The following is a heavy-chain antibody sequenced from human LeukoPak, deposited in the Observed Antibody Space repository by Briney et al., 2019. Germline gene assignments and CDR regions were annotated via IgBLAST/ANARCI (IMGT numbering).Heavy chain of an antibody. D-gene: IGHD3-3*01. V-gene: IGHV3-23*01. Sequence: GGSLRLSCAASGFTFSSYAMSWVRQAPGKGLEWVSAISGSGGSTYYADSVKGRFTISRDNSKSTLYLQMNSLRAEDTAVYYCAKASGTIFGVVIIYFDYWGQGTLVTVSS. CDR1: GFTFSSYA. J-gene: IGHJ4*02. CDR2: ISGSGGST. CDR3: AKASGTIFGVVIIYFDY.